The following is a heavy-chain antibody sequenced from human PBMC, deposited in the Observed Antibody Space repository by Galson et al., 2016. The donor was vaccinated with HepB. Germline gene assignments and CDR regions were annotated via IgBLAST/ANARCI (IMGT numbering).Heavy chain of an antibody. V-gene: IGHV4-61*01. CDR1: GGSINSGSYY. J-gene: IGHJ4*02. CDR2: IYYSGST. D-gene: IGHD2-2*01. Sequence: ETLSLTCTVSGGSINSGSYYWSWIRQPPGKGLEWIGYIYYSGSTNYNPSLKSRVTISVDTSKNQFSLKLSSVTAADTAVYYCARSARYCSGTSCYLPYFDYWGQGTLVTVSS. CDR3: ARSARYCSGTSCYLPYFDY.